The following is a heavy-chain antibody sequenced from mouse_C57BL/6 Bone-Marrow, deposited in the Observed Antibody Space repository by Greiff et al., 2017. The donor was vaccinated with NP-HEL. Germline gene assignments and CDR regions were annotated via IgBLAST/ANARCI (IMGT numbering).Heavy chain of an antibody. CDR3: ARDCYYYGSSLYALDY. J-gene: IGHJ4*01. CDR1: GFSINSDCY. V-gene: IGHV3-3*01. Sequence: EVQLKESGPSLVRPSQTLSLTCTVTGFSINSDCYWIWIRQFPGNKLEYIGYTFYSGITYYNPSLESRTYITPDTSKNQFSLMLRSVTTEDTATYYCARDCYYYGSSLYALDYWGQGTSVTVSS. CDR2: TFYSGIT. D-gene: IGHD1-1*01.